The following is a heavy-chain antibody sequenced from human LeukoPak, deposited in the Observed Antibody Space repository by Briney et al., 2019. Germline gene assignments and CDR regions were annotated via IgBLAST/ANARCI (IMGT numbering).Heavy chain of an antibody. CDR2: IHSSGST. D-gene: IGHD2-8*01. CDR3: ARDRCEGYCTSFDS. J-gene: IGHJ5*01. V-gene: IGHV4-4*07. Sequence: SETLSLTCTVSGGSISNYYWSWIRQPAGKGLEWIGRIHSSGSTNYNPSLKSRVTISVDKSKNQFSQRMSSVIAADTAVYFCARDRCEGYCTSFDSWGQGTLVTVSS. CDR1: GGSISNYY.